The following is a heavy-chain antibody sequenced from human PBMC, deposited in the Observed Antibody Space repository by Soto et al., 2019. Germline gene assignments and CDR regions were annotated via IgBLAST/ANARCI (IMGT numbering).Heavy chain of an antibody. CDR3: ARHNHGFDY. J-gene: IGHJ4*02. V-gene: IGHV5-51*01. CDR2: IYCGDSDT. Sequence: PGESRKTSCKASGYSFSTNWIAWVRQMPGKGLEWVGVIYCGDSDTRFSPSIQGQVTLSVDKSSNTVYLQWSSLKASDTAMYYCARHNHGFDYWGQGTLVTVSS. CDR1: GYSFSTNW.